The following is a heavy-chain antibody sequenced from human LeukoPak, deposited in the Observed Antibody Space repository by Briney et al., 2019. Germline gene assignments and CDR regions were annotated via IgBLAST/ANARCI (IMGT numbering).Heavy chain of an antibody. D-gene: IGHD4-23*01. CDR1: GGSISSGGYY. Sequence: SETLSLTCTVSGGSISSGGYYWSWIRQHPGKGLEWIGYIYYSGSTYYNPSLKSRVTISVDTSKNQFSLKLSSVTAADTAVYYCARTTASKTPYYYYYYYMDVWGKETTVTVSS. CDR3: ARTTASKTPYYYYYYYMDV. J-gene: IGHJ6*03. V-gene: IGHV4-31*03. CDR2: IYYSGST.